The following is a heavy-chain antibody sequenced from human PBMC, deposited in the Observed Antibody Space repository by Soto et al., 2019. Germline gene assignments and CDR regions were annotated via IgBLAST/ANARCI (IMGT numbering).Heavy chain of an antibody. D-gene: IGHD5-18*01. Sequence: EVQLVESGGGLVKPGGSLRLSCAASGFTFSSYSMNWVRQAPGKGLEWVSSISSSRSYIYYADSVKGRFTISRDNAKKSLYLQMNSLRAEDTAVYYCARDQPGYSYGYGLGYWGQGTLVTVSS. CDR1: GFTFSSYS. CDR3: ARDQPGYSYGYGLGY. V-gene: IGHV3-21*01. CDR2: ISSSRSYI. J-gene: IGHJ4*02.